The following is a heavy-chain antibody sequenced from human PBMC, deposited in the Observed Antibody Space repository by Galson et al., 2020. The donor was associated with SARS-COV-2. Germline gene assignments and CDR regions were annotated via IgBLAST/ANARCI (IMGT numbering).Heavy chain of an antibody. Sequence: GGSLRLSCAASGFTFDDYGMSWVRQAPGKGLEWVSGIDWNGVSTGYADSVKGRFTISRDNAKKSLSLQMKSLRPEDTALYYCARSSSYISGSYRDALDVWGRGTTVTVSS. J-gene: IGHJ6*02. V-gene: IGHV3-20*04. CDR1: GFTFDDYG. CDR2: IDWNGVST. D-gene: IGHD3-10*01. CDR3: ARSSSYISGSYRDALDV.